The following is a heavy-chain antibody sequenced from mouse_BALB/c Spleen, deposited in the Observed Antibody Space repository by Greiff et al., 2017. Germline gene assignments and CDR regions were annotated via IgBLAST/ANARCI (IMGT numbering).Heavy chain of an antibody. V-gene: IGHV3-8*02. CDR2: ISYSGST. CDR3: ARWSYGNYVRYFDY. J-gene: IGHJ2*01. CDR1: GDSITSGY. Sequence: EVKLMESGPSLVKPSQTLSLTCSVTGDSITSGYWNWIRKFPGNKLEYMGYISYSGSTYYNPSLKSRISITRDTSKNQYYLQLNSVTTEDTATYYCARWSYGNYVRYFDYWGQGTTLTVSS. D-gene: IGHD2-1*01.